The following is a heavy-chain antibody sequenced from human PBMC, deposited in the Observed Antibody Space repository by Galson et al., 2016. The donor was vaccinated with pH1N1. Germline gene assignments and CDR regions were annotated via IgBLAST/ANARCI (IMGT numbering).Heavy chain of an antibody. CDR1: GFPSSDYW. Sequence: SLILSCAASGFPSSDYWMHSVRQAPGNGLLWVARIDHDGGGTSHADSVRGRFAISRDNAENMMYLQMNSLRTDDTAVYYCARNWWGIDYWGQGTLVSVTS. D-gene: IGHD2-15*01. CDR2: IDHDGGGT. V-gene: IGHV3-74*01. CDR3: ARNWWGIDY. J-gene: IGHJ4*02.